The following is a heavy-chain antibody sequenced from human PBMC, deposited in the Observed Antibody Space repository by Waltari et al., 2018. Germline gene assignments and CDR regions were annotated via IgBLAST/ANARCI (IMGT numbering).Heavy chain of an antibody. Sequence: QVQLVQSGAEVKKPGASVKVSCKASGYTFTSYDINWVRQATGQGLEWTGWMNPNSGNTGYAQKFQGRVTITRNTSISTAYMELSRLRSEDTAVYYCARGSLSRRWLLHYYYYYYMDVWGKGTTVTVSS. CDR1: GYTFTSYD. V-gene: IGHV1-8*03. CDR3: ARGSLSRRWLLHYYYYYYMDV. J-gene: IGHJ6*03. CDR2: MNPNSGNT. D-gene: IGHD2-15*01.